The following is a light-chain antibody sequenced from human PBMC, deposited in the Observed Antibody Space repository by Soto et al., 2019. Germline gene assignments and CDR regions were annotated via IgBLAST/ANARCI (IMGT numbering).Light chain of an antibody. J-gene: IGLJ3*02. Sequence: QSALTQPASVSGSPGQSITISCTGTSSDIGGYNYVSWYQQHPGKAPKLMIYEVSNRPSGVSDRFSGSKSGNTASLTISGLQAEDEAYYYCISFTTITTLEVFGGGTKVTVL. CDR1: SSDIGGYNY. V-gene: IGLV2-14*01. CDR3: ISFTTITTLEV. CDR2: EVS.